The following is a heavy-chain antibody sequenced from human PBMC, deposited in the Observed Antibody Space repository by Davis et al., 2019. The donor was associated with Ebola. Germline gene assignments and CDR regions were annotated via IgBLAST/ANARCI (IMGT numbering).Heavy chain of an antibody. V-gene: IGHV4-30-4*01. CDR2: IYYSGST. CDR1: GGSISSGDYY. CDR3: AKSRFLEWYPLYYYGMDV. J-gene: IGHJ6*02. Sequence: SETLSLTCTVSGGSISSGDYYWSWIRQPPGKGLEWIGYIYYSGSTYYNPSLNSRVTISVDTSKNQFSLKLSSVTAADTAVYYCAKSRFLEWYPLYYYGMDVWGQGTTVTVSS. D-gene: IGHD3-3*01.